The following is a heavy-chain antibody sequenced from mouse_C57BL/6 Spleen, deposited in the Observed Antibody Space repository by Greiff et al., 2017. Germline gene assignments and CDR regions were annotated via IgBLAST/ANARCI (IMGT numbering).Heavy chain of an antibody. CDR3: ASRWDIGY. D-gene: IGHD3-3*01. CDR2: IDPNSGGT. Sequence: QVQLQQSRAELVNPGAPVKLSCRASGYTFTSYWMHWVKQRPGRGLEWIGRIDPNSGGTKYNEKFKSKATLTVDKPSSTAYMQLSSLTFEDSAVYHCASRWDIGYWGQGTLVTVSA. J-gene: IGHJ3*01. CDR1: GYTFTSYW. V-gene: IGHV1-72*01.